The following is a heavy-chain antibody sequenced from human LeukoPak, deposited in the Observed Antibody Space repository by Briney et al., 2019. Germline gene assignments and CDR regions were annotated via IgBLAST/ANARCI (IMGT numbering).Heavy chain of an antibody. J-gene: IGHJ6*03. V-gene: IGHV1-69*05. CDR3: ARAVNYYGSGSYYPYYYYMDV. Sequence: GASVKVSCKASGGTFSSYAISWVRQAPGQGLEWMGGIIPIFGTANYAQKFQGRVTITTDESTSTAYMELSSLRSEDTAVYYCARAVNYYGSGSYYPYYYYMDVWGKGTTVTVSS. D-gene: IGHD3-10*01. CDR2: IIPIFGTA. CDR1: GGTFSSYA.